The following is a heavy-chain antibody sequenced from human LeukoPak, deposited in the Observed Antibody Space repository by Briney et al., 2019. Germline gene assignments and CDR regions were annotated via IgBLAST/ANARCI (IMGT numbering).Heavy chain of an antibody. Sequence: SETLSPTCTVSGGSISSSSYYWGWIRQPPGTGLDWIASIYYSGSTYYNPSLKSRVTISIDTSKNQFSLKLSSVTAADTAVYYCARPNGGYYYGMDVWGQGTTVTVSS. V-gene: IGHV4-39*01. D-gene: IGHD4-23*01. CDR1: GGSISSSSYY. CDR3: ARPNGGYYYGMDV. CDR2: IYYSGST. J-gene: IGHJ6*02.